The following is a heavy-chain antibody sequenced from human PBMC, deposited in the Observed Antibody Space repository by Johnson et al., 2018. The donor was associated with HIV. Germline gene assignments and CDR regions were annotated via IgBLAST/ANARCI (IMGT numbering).Heavy chain of an antibody. CDR2: IYSGGST. V-gene: IGHV3-53*01. D-gene: IGHD3-22*01. Sequence: VQLVESGGGLIQPGGSLRLSCAASGFTVSSNYMNWVRQAPGKGLEWVSVIYSGGSTYYADSVQGRFTISRDNSKNMLYLQMNSLRAEDTAMYYCARDLYYYDSSDYYSNAFDLWGQGTMVTVSS. J-gene: IGHJ3*01. CDR1: GFTVSSNY. CDR3: ARDLYYYDSSDYYSNAFDL.